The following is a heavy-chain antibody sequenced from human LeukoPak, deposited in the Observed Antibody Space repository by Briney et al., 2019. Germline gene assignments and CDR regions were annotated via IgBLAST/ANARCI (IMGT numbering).Heavy chain of an antibody. J-gene: IGHJ6*02. CDR2: ISYDGSNK. D-gene: IGHD2-2*01. Sequence: GGSLRLSCAASGFTFSSYGMHWVRQAPGKGLEWVAVISYDGSNKYYADSVKGRFTISRDNSKNTLYLQMNSLRAEDTAVYYCAKSAYCSSTSCYPFGYYYYGMDVWGQGTTVTVSS. V-gene: IGHV3-30*18. CDR1: GFTFSSYG. CDR3: AKSAYCSSTSCYPFGYYYYGMDV.